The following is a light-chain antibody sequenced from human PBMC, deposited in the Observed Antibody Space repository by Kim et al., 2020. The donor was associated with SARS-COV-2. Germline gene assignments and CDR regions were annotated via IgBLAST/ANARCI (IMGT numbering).Light chain of an antibody. Sequence: SVSPGQTASITCSGDKLGEKYACWYQQKPGQSPVLVIYQDNNRPSGIPERFSGSNSGNTATLTISGTQAMDEADYYCQTWDSSTVVFGGGTQLTVL. CDR3: QTWDSSTVV. V-gene: IGLV3-1*01. CDR2: QDN. CDR1: KLGEKY. J-gene: IGLJ2*01.